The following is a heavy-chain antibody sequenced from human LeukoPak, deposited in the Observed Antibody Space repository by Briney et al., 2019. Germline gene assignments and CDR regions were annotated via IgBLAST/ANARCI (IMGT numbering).Heavy chain of an antibody. CDR2: INPNSGGT. V-gene: IGHV1-2*02. CDR3: ARERRGRNSNDRGGNWFDP. D-gene: IGHD4-11*01. CDR1: GYTFTGYY. J-gene: IGHJ5*02. Sequence: ASVKVSCKASGYTFTGYYMHWVRQAPGQGLEWMGGINPNSGGTNYAQKFQGRVTMTRDTSISTAYMELSRLRSDDTAVYYCARERRGRNSNDRGGNWFDPWGQGTLVTVSS.